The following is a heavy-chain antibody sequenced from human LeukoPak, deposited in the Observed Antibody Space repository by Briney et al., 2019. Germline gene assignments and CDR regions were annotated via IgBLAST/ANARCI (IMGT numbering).Heavy chain of an antibody. D-gene: IGHD3-9*01. Sequence: QTGGSLRLSCAASGFTVSSNYMSWVRQAPGKGLEWISVLYGDASTNYADSVKGRFTISRDDSKNTLYLQMNSLRAEDTAVYYCASRGDDYDILTGYNYYFDYWGQGTLVTVSS. CDR3: ASRGDDYDILTGYNYYFDY. CDR2: LYGDAST. CDR1: GFTVSSNY. J-gene: IGHJ4*02. V-gene: IGHV3-66*01.